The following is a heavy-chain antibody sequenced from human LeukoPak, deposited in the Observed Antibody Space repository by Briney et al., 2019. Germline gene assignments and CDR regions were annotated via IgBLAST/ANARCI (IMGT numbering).Heavy chain of an antibody. V-gene: IGHV1-18*01. Sequence: ASVKASCKASGYTFTSYGIGWVRQAPGQGLEWMGWISAYNGNTNYAQKLQGRVTMTTDTSTSTAYMELRSLRSDDTAVYYCARDRDGYSLTDYWGQGTLVTVSS. CDR1: GYTFTSYG. CDR3: ARDRDGYSLTDY. J-gene: IGHJ4*02. D-gene: IGHD5-18*01. CDR2: ISAYNGNT.